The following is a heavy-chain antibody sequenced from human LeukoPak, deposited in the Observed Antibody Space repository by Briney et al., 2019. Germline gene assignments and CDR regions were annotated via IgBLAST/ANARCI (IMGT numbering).Heavy chain of an antibody. CDR3: ARVTGDDAFDI. CDR2: ISSSGSTK. V-gene: IGHV3-11*01. Sequence: PGGSLSLSCAASGFTFSYYYMNWIRQAPGKGLEWVSYISSSGSTKFYGDSVKGRFTISRDNAKNSPYLQMNSLRAEDTAVYYCARVTGDDAFDIWGQGTMVTVSS. J-gene: IGHJ3*02. D-gene: IGHD7-27*01. CDR1: GFTFSYYY.